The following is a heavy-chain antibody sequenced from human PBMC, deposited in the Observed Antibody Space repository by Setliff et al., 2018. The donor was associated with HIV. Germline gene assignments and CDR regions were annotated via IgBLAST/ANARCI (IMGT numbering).Heavy chain of an antibody. Sequence: PGGSLRLSCAASGFTFSNAWMSWVRQAPGKGLEWVSFISWDGGSSDYADSVKGRFTISRDNSKSSLFLQMDSLRAEDTAVYFCARPTNIDTLYYGSQSFYMYYYGMDVWGQGTTVTVSS. CDR1: GFTFSNAW. V-gene: IGHV3-43D*03. CDR3: ARPTNIDTLYYGSQSFYMYYYGMDV. CDR2: ISWDGGSS. D-gene: IGHD3-10*01. J-gene: IGHJ6*02.